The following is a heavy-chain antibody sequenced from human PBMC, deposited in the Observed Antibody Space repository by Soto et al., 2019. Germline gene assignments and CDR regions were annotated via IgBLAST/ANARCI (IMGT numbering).Heavy chain of an antibody. CDR1: GGSISSCY. CDR3: ARDRRGEYSYGSTYFDY. CDR2: IYYSGST. Sequence: PSETLSLTCTVSGGSISSCYWSWIRQPPGKGLEWIGYIYYSGSTNYNPSLKSRVTTSVDTSKNQFSLKLSSVTAADTAVYYCARDRRGEYSYGSTYFDYWGQGTLVTASS. J-gene: IGHJ4*02. D-gene: IGHD5-18*01. V-gene: IGHV4-59*01.